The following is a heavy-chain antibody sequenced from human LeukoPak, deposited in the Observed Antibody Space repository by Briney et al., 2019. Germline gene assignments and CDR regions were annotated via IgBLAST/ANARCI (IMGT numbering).Heavy chain of an antibody. Sequence: GGSLRLSCAASGFTFSIYGMNWVRQAPGKGLEWVSFISPSGDTIYYADSVKGRFTVSRDNAKNSLYLQMNSLRDEDTAVYYCARVQNSGGYYPSDYWGQGTLVTVSS. J-gene: IGHJ4*02. CDR1: GFTFSIYG. CDR2: ISPSGDTI. D-gene: IGHD3-22*01. CDR3: ARVQNSGGYYPSDY. V-gene: IGHV3-48*02.